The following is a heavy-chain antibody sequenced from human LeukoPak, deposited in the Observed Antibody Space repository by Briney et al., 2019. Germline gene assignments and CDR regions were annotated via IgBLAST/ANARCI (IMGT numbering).Heavy chain of an antibody. CDR3: AKGHLKGASGGSDGLLWAF. D-gene: IGHD2/OR15-2a*01. CDR2: LSGFGSMT. V-gene: IGHV3-23*01. CDR1: GFSFSSYA. J-gene: IGHJ4*02. Sequence: GGSLRLSCAASGFSFSSYAMSWVRQAPGKGLEWVSSLSGFGSMTYYADSVKGRFIISRDNSNNTLYLQMDSLRVEDTAVYYCAKGHLKGASGGSDGLLWAFWGQGTLVTVSS.